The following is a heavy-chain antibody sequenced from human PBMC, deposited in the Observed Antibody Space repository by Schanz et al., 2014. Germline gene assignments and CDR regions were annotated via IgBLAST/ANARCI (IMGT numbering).Heavy chain of an antibody. V-gene: IGHV1-46*01. D-gene: IGHD2-15*01. Sequence: QVQLVQSGAEVKKPGASMKVSCKASGYTFTTYYMLWVRQAPGQGLEWMGIINPSGGSTRYGQKFQGRLTMTRDTSTSTVYMELSSLRSEDTAVYYCARGRGCTGGSCYSWFDLWGQGTLVTVAS. J-gene: IGHJ5*02. CDR2: INPSGGST. CDR3: ARGRGCTGGSCYSWFDL. CDR1: GYTFTTYY.